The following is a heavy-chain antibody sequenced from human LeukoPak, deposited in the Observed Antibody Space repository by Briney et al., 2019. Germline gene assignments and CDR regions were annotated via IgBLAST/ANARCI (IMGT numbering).Heavy chain of an antibody. D-gene: IGHD6-6*01. J-gene: IGHJ4*02. Sequence: PGGSLRLSCAASGFTFSIYSMNWVRQAPGKGLEWVSYITSSSSTIYYADSVKGRFTISRDNAKNSLYLQMNSLRAEDTAVYYCARDGYSSSFYFDYWGQGTLVTVSS. CDR1: GFTFSIYS. V-gene: IGHV3-48*01. CDR2: ITSSSSTI. CDR3: ARDGYSSSFYFDY.